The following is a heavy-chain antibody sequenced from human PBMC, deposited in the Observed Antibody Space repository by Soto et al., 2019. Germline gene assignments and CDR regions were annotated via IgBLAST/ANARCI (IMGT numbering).Heavy chain of an antibody. D-gene: IGHD3-22*01. CDR2: ISYDGSNK. CDR3: ARSYDTYYYDSSGYYPTLFDY. J-gene: IGHJ4*02. Sequence: SLRLSCAASGFTFSSYAMHWVRQAPGKGLEWVAVISYDGSNKYYADSVKGRFTISRDNSKNTLYLQMNSLRAEDTAVYYCARSYDTYYYDSSGYYPTLFDYWGQGTLVTVSS. V-gene: IGHV3-30-3*01. CDR1: GFTFSSYA.